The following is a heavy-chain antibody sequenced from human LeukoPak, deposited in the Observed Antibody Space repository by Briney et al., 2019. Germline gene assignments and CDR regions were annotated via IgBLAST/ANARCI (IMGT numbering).Heavy chain of an antibody. J-gene: IGHJ5*02. CDR1: GYTFTNYA. V-gene: IGHV1-18*01. Sequence: ASVKVSCKASGYTFTNYAMNWVRQAPGQGLEWMGWISAYNGNTNYAQKLQGRVTMTTDTSTSTAYMELRSLRSDDTAVYYCARGITMTVNWFDPWGQGTLVTVSS. D-gene: IGHD3-22*01. CDR3: ARGITMTVNWFDP. CDR2: ISAYNGNT.